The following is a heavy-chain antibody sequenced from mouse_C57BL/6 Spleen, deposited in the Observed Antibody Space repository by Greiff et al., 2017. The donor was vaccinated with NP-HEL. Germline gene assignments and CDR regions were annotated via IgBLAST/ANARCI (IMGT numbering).Heavy chain of an antibody. CDR3: ARRGGTTVVSMDY. D-gene: IGHD1-1*01. CDR2: IDPSDSYT. J-gene: IGHJ4*01. V-gene: IGHV1-69*01. Sequence: QVQLQQPGAELVMPGASVKLSCKASGYTFTSYWMHWVKQRPGQGLEWIGEIDPSDSYTNYNQKFKGKSTLTVDKSSSTAYMQLSSLTSEDSAVYYCARRGGTTVVSMDYWGQGTSVTVSS. CDR1: GYTFTSYW.